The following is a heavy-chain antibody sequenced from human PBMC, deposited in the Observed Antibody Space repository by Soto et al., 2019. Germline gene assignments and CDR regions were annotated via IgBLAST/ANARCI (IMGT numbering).Heavy chain of an antibody. CDR3: ARDGGITTVTPHDAFDI. CDR2: IYYSGST. Sequence: QVQLQESGPGLVKPSETLSLTCTVSGGSISSYYWSWIRQPPGKGLEWIGYIYYSGSTNYNPSLKSRVTISVDTSKNQFSLKLSSVTAADTAVYYCARDGGITTVTPHDAFDIWGQGTMVTVSS. D-gene: IGHD4-17*01. J-gene: IGHJ3*02. CDR1: GGSISSYY. V-gene: IGHV4-59*01.